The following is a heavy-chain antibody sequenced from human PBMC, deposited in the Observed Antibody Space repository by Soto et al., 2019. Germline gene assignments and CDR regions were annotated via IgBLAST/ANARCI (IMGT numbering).Heavy chain of an antibody. CDR1: GVSLKIYV. J-gene: IGHJ4*02. CDR3: AKDGGSYPCLDY. D-gene: IGHD1-26*01. Sequence: AGCLGLASAASGVSLKIYVMSWFRQAPGKGLEWVSAISGSGGSTYYADSVKGRFTISRDNSKSTLYLQMNSLRAEDTAVYYCAKDGGSYPCLDYWGQGTLVTVSS. V-gene: IGHV3-23*01. CDR2: ISGSGGST.